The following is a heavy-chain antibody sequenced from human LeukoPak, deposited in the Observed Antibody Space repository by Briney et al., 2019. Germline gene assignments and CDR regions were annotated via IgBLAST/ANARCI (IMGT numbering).Heavy chain of an antibody. CDR3: ARDRRYYDSKGYFDY. CDR1: GFTFSSYW. V-gene: IGHV3-23*01. Sequence: GGSLRLSCAASGFTFSSYWMSWVRQAPGKGLEWVSAISGSGGSTYYADSVKGRFTISRDNSKNTLYLQMNSLRAEDTAVYYCARDRRYYDSKGYFDYWGQGTLVTVSS. CDR2: ISGSGGST. J-gene: IGHJ4*02. D-gene: IGHD3-22*01.